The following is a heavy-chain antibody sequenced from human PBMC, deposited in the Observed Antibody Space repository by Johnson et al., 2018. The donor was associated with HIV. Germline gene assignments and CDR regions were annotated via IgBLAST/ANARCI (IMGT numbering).Heavy chain of an antibody. Sequence: QVQLVESGGGLVQPGGSLRLSCAASGFTFSSYGMHWVRQAPGKGLEWVAVIWYDGSNKYYADSVKGRFTISRDNSKNTLYLQMNSLRAEDTAVYYCARDTRQWDAFDIWGQGTMVTVSS. D-gene: IGHD6-19*01. V-gene: IGHV3-33*08. CDR3: ARDTRQWDAFDI. J-gene: IGHJ3*02. CDR2: IWYDGSNK. CDR1: GFTFSSYG.